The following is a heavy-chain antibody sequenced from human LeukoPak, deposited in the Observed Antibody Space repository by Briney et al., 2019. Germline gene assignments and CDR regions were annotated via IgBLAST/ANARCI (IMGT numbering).Heavy chain of an antibody. D-gene: IGHD5-18*01. CDR1: GFTFSSYS. J-gene: IGHJ4*02. CDR2: ISSSSSYI. Sequence: PGGSLRLSCAASGFTFSSYSMNWVRQAPGKGLEWVSSISSSSSYIYYADSVKGRFTISRDNSKNTLYLRMNSLRAEDTAVYYCAKGSYGYYFDYWGQGTLVTVSS. CDR3: AKGSYGYYFDY. V-gene: IGHV3-21*04.